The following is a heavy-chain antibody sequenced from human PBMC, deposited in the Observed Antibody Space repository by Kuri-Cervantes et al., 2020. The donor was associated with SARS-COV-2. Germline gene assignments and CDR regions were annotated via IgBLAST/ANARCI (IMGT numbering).Heavy chain of an antibody. CDR3: ARGFRPILGKFDP. J-gene: IGHJ5*02. Sequence: SETLSLTCAVYGGSFSDYYWSRVRQPPGKGLEWIGEINHSGNTNYDPSLKSRVTISIDTSKNQFSLKLSSVTAADTAVYYCARGFRPILGKFDPWGQGTLVTVSS. CDR1: GGSFSDYY. CDR2: INHSGNT. V-gene: IGHV4-34*01. D-gene: IGHD3-3*01.